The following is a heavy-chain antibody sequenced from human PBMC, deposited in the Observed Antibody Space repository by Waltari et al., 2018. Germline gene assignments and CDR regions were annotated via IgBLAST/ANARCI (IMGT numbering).Heavy chain of an antibody. CDR1: GGASSSYP. D-gene: IGHD4-17*01. V-gene: IGHV1-69*13. Sequence: QVQLVQSGAEVKTPGSPVKLSCKTSGGASSSYPISWVRQAPGQGLEWMGGIIPIFGTANYAQKCQGRVTITADESTSTAYMELSSLRSEDTAVYYCARVYGDSDYWGQGTLVTVSS. CDR2: IIPIFGTA. J-gene: IGHJ4*02. CDR3: ARVYGDSDY.